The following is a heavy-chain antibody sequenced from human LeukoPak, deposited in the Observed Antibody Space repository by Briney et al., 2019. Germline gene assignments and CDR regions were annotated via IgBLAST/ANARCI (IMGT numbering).Heavy chain of an antibody. J-gene: IGHJ1*01. D-gene: IGHD3-9*01. CDR3: ARVMFPVTGYSYAEFFHP. CDR1: EYTFTDYF. Sequence: ASVKVSCKASEYTFTDYFIHWVRQAPGQGLEWMGWINPNSGDTNYAQKFQGRVTLTRDTSITTAYMELSSLTSDDTAVYYCARVMFPVTGYSYAEFFHPWGQGTLVTVSS. V-gene: IGHV1-2*02. CDR2: INPNSGDT.